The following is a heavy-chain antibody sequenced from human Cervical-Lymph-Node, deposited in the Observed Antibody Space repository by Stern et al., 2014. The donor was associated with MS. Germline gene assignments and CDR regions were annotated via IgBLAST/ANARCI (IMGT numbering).Heavy chain of an antibody. J-gene: IGHJ4*02. CDR1: GYTFTDYD. CDR3: ATPSLPFY. Sequence: VQLVESGAEVKKPGASVVVSCKASGYTFTDYDITWVRQVPGQGLEWMAWINRKSGHTVSAEKFQARVTMTMNTSLRTAYMELSSLKSEDTAIYYCATPSLPFYWGQGTLITVSS. CDR2: INRKSGHT. V-gene: IGHV1-8*01. D-gene: IGHD6-6*01.